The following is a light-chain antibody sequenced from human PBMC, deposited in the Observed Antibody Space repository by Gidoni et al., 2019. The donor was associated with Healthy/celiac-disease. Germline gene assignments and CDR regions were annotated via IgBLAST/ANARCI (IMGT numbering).Light chain of an antibody. V-gene: IGKV3-11*01. CDR1: QSVSSY. CDR3: QQRSNWPPLT. CDR2: DAS. J-gene: IGKJ4*01. Sequence: EILLTQSPATLSLSPGERATLSCRASQSVSSYLAWYQQKPGQDPRLLIYDASNRATGSPARCSGSGSGTDVTLTISSLEPEDFAVYYCQQRSNWPPLTFXGXTKVXIK.